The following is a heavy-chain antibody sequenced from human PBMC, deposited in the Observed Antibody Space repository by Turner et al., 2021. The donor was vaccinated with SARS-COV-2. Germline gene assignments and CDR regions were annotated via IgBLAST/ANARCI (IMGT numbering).Heavy chain of an antibody. Sequence: QVQLVHPGAEVKKPGSSVKVSCKASGVTSSSYAISGVRQARGKGLEWMGGIIPILDIANYAKKFQGRVTITADKSTSTAYMELSSLRSEDTAVYNCAGDYGDYPLGYWGQGTLVTVSP. J-gene: IGHJ4*02. V-gene: IGHV1-69*10. CDR1: GVTSSSYA. D-gene: IGHD4-17*01. CDR2: IIPILDIA. CDR3: AGDYGDYPLGY.